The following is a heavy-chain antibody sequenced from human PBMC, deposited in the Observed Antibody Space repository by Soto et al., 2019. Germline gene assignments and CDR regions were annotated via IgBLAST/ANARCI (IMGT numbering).Heavy chain of an antibody. CDR1: GYTLTELS. Sequence: ASEKVSCKVSGYTLTELSMHWVRQAPGKGLEWMGGFDPEDGETIYAQTFQGRVTMTEDTSTDTAYMELSSLRSEDTAVYYCATGRGQWLVHYYYYGMDVWGQGTTVTVSS. CDR2: FDPEDGET. CDR3: ATGRGQWLVHYYYYGMDV. D-gene: IGHD6-19*01. V-gene: IGHV1-24*01. J-gene: IGHJ6*02.